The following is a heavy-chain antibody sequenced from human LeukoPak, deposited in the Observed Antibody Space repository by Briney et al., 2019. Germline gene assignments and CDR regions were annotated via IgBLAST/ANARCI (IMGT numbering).Heavy chain of an antibody. V-gene: IGHV4-39*01. D-gene: IGHD5-18*01. CDR1: GGSISSSSYY. CDR2: IYYSGST. Sequence: SETLSLTCTVSGGSISSSSYYWGWIRQRPGKGLEWIGSIYYSGSTYYNPSLKSRVTISVDTSKNQFSLKLSSVTAADTAVYYCARYSYGGLDVWGQGTTVTVSS. CDR3: ARYSYGGLDV. J-gene: IGHJ6*02.